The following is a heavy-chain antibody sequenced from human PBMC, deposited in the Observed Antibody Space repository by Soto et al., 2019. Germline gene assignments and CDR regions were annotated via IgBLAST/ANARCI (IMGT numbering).Heavy chain of an antibody. CDR2: VYSTGSV. Sequence: TLSLTCNVSEGAIRRGGYHGVWIRQHPEKGLDWIGHVYSTGSVFCNPSVETRVEISLDKSNYCFSLQLTSVTAADTAIYYCARNPNDFGEYPVFDVWVHGTLVNVSS. V-gene: IGHV4-31*03. CDR3: ARNPNDFGEYPVFDV. D-gene: IGHD4-17*01. J-gene: IGHJ3*01. CDR1: EGAIRRGGYH.